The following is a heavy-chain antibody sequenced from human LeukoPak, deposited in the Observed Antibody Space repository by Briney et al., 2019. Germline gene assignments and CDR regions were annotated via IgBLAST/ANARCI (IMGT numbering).Heavy chain of an antibody. J-gene: IGHJ5*02. D-gene: IGHD3-10*01. CDR2: ISGSGGST. V-gene: IGHV3-23*01. CDR3: AKGYYSSGYNWFDP. CDR1: GFAFSSYA. Sequence: GGSLRLSCAASGFAFSSYAMIWVRQAPGKGLEWVSGISGSGGSTYYADSVKGRFTISRDNSKNTLYLQMNSLRAEDTAAYYCAKGYYSSGYNWFDPWGQGTLVTVSS.